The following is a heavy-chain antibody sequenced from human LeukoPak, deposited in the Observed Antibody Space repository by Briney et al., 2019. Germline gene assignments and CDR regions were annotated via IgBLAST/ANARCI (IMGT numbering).Heavy chain of an antibody. CDR2: IRGSDDNT. CDR1: GFTFSIYA. Sequence: GGSLRLSCAASGFTFSIYAMSWVRQAPGKGLEWVSAIRGSDDNTFYADSVRGRLTISRDNSKNTLYLQMNILGAEDTAVYYCAKTVTTQAYYWYFDLWGRGTLVTVSS. D-gene: IGHD4-17*01. J-gene: IGHJ2*01. CDR3: AKTVTTQAYYWYFDL. V-gene: IGHV3-23*01.